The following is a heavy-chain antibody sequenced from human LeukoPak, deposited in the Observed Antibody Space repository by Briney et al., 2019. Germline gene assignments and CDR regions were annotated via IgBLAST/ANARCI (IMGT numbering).Heavy chain of an antibody. CDR2: INPNSGGT. CDR1: GYTFTGYY. CDR3: ARTPYYYDSSLIY. Sequence: EASVKVSCKASGYTFTGYYMHWVRQAPGQGLEWMGWINPNSGGTNYAQKFQGRVTMTRDTSISTAYTELSRLRSDDTAVYYCARTPYYYDSSLIYWGQGTLVTVSS. J-gene: IGHJ4*02. V-gene: IGHV1-2*02. D-gene: IGHD3-22*01.